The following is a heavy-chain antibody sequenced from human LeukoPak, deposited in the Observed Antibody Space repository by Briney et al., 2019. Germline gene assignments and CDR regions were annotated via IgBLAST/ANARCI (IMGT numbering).Heavy chain of an antibody. J-gene: IGHJ3*02. V-gene: IGHV4-61*02. D-gene: IGHD3-22*01. Sequence: SETLSLTCTVSGGSISSGSYYWSWIRQPAGKGLEWLGRIYTSGSTNYNPSLKSRVTISVDTSKNQFSLKLSSVTAADTAVYYCARVLAYYYDSNGYYKNHAFDIWGQGTMVTVSS. CDR1: GGSISSGSYY. CDR2: IYTSGST. CDR3: ARVLAYYYDSNGYYKNHAFDI.